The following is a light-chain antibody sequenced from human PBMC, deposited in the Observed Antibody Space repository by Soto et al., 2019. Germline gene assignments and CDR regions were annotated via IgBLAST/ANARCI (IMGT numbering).Light chain of an antibody. CDR2: AVS. J-gene: IGKJ1*01. V-gene: IGKV3-15*01. Sequence: EVVMTQSPATLSVSPGERATLSCRAGQTISTNLAWYQQKPGQAPRLLIYAVSARAATTPARFSGSGSGTEFTLTISSLQSEDFAVYYCQQYNIWPRTFGQGTKVDFK. CDR3: QQYNIWPRT. CDR1: QTISTN.